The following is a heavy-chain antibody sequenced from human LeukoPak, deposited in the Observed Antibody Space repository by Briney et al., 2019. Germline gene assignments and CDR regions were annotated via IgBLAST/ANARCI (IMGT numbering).Heavy chain of an antibody. Sequence: PPQTLSLTSTVSGGSISSSSYYWGWIRQPPGKGLEWIGSIYYSGSTYYNPSLKSPVTISVDTSKNQFSLKLSSVTAADTAVYYCASLRERSYYARGFDYWGQGTLVTVSS. CDR2: IYYSGST. D-gene: IGHD1-26*01. CDR1: GGSISSSSYY. J-gene: IGHJ4*02. V-gene: IGHV4-39*01. CDR3: ASLRERSYYARGFDY.